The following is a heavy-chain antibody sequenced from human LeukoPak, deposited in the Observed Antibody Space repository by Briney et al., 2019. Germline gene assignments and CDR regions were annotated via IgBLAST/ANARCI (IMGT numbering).Heavy chain of an antibody. J-gene: IGHJ4*02. CDR2: IRYDGSNK. Sequence: PGGSLRLSCAASGFTFSSYGMHWVRQAPGKGLEWVAFIRYDGSNKYYADSVKGRFTISRDNSKNTLYLQMNSLRAEDTAVYYCAREFGYYDSSGPFDYWGQGTLVTVSS. D-gene: IGHD3-22*01. V-gene: IGHV3-30*02. CDR1: GFTFSSYG. CDR3: AREFGYYDSSGPFDY.